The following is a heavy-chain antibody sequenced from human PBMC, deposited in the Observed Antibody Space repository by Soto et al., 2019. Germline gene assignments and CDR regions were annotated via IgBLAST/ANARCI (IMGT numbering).Heavy chain of an antibody. V-gene: IGHV3-7*01. CDR1: GFTFSSYW. J-gene: IGHJ3*02. CDR3: ARVYRHIVVVPAAMGAFDI. D-gene: IGHD2-2*01. Sequence: EVQLVESGGGLVQPGGSLRLSCAASGFTFSSYWMSWVRQAPGKGLEWVANIKQDGSEKYYVDSVKGRFTISRDNAKNSRYLQMNSLRAEDTAVYYCARVYRHIVVVPAAMGAFDIWGQGTMVTVSS. CDR2: IKQDGSEK.